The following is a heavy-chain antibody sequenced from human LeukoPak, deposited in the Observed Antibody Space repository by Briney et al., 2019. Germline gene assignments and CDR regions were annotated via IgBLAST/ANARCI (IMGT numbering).Heavy chain of an antibody. CDR1: GFTFSSYA. CDR3: AKDFRIGYSAHFDY. CDR2: ISGSGGST. J-gene: IGHJ4*02. D-gene: IGHD2-21*01. V-gene: IGHV3-23*01. Sequence: AGGSPRLSCAASGFTFSSYAMSWVRQAPGKGLEWVSAISGSGGSTYYADSVKGRFTISRDNSKNTLYLQMDSLRGEDTAVYYCAKDFRIGYSAHFDYWGQGALVTVSS.